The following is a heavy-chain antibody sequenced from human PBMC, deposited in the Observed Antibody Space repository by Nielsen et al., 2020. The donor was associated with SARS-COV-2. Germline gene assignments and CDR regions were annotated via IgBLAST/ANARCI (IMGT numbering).Heavy chain of an antibody. CDR3: AKDRLSSWYYYYMDV. V-gene: IGHV3-23*01. D-gene: IGHD6-13*01. Sequence: GGSLRLSCAASGFTFSSYAMSWVRQAPGKGLEWVSAISGSGGSTYYADSVKGRFTISRDNSKNTLYLQMNSLRAEDTAVYYCAKDRLSSWYYYYMDVWGKGTTVTVSS. J-gene: IGHJ6*03. CDR1: GFTFSSYA. CDR2: ISGSGGST.